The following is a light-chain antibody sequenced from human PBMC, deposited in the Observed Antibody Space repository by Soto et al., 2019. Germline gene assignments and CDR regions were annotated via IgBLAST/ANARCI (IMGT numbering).Light chain of an antibody. V-gene: IGKV3-20*01. J-gene: IGKJ1*01. Sequence: EIVLTQSPGTLSLSPGERATLSCRASQSVSSSYLAWYQQKPGQAPRLLIYGASSRATGTPDRFSGSGSGTDFTLTISRLEPEDFAVYYCQQYGSSPWPVGQGTKVDNK. CDR2: GAS. CDR3: QQYGSSPWP. CDR1: QSVSSSY.